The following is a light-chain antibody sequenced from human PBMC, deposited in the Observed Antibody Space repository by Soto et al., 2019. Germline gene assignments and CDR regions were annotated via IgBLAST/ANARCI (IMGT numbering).Light chain of an antibody. Sequence: EIVLTQSPGTLSLSPGERATLSCRAIQSVSNNYLAWYQQKPGQAPRLLIHGASNRATGIPDRLSGSGSGTDFTLTISRLEPEDFAVYYCQQYGSSGTFGQGTKVDIK. J-gene: IGKJ1*01. V-gene: IGKV3-20*01. CDR3: QQYGSSGT. CDR1: QSVSNNY. CDR2: GAS.